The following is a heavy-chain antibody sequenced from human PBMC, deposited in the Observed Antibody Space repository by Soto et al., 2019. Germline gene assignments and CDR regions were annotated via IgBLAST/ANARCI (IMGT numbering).Heavy chain of an antibody. J-gene: IGHJ6*03. V-gene: IGHV4-4*02. CDR1: SGSISSSNW. Sequence: QVQLQESGPGLVKPSGTLSLTCAVSSGSISSSNWWSWVRQPPGKGLEWIGEIYHSGSTNYNPSLKSRVTRSVDKSKNQFSLKLSSVTAADTAVYYCARDQAAEGNYYYYMDVWGKGTTVTVSS. CDR2: IYHSGST. CDR3: ARDQAAEGNYYYYMDV. D-gene: IGHD6-25*01.